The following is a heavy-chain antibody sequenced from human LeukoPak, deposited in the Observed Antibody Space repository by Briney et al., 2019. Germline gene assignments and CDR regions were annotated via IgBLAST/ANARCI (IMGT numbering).Heavy chain of an antibody. J-gene: IGHJ4*02. CDR1: GYTFTSNG. Sequence: ASVKVSCKASGYTFTSNGISWVRQAPGKGLERMGWISANSGNTKYAQKMQGRVTMTTETSSSTAYMEPRNLRSDDTPVYYCASDKNYRLDYCGQGTMVTISS. D-gene: IGHD5-24*01. CDR3: ASDKNYRLDY. CDR2: ISANSGNT. V-gene: IGHV1-18*01.